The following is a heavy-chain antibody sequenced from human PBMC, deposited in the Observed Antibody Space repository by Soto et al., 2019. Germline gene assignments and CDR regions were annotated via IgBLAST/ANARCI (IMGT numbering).Heavy chain of an antibody. Sequence: SETLSLTCSVSGASISSDDYYWTWIRQPPGKGLEWIGNTQYSGSTYYSQSLKSRVTISLVTSKNKFYLKLSSVTAADTAVYYCASDSGYSYDLNYHSYAMDVWGQGPKLSVS. V-gene: IGHV4-30-4*01. CDR2: TQYSGST. J-gene: IGHJ6*02. CDR1: GASISSDDYY. CDR3: ASDSGYSYDLNYHSYAMDV. D-gene: IGHD5-18*01.